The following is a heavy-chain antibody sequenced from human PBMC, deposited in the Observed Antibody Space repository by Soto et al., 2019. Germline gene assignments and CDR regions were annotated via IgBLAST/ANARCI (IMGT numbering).Heavy chain of an antibody. D-gene: IGHD5-12*01. V-gene: IGHV4-59*08. J-gene: IGHJ4*02. Sequence: PSETLSLTCTVSGGSISSYYWSWIRQPPGKGLEWIGYIYYSGSTNYNPSLKSRVTISVDTSKNQFSLTVTSVTAADTAVYYCDRRIVATETFDYWGQGTLVTVSS. CDR3: DRRIVATETFDY. CDR2: IYYSGST. CDR1: GGSISSYY.